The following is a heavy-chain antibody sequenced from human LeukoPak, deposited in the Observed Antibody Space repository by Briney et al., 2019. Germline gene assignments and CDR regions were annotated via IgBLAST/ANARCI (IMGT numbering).Heavy chain of an antibody. J-gene: IGHJ3*02. V-gene: IGHV3-7*01. CDR2: IKQDGSEK. CDR1: GFTFSSYW. CDR3: ARDLEAYYYDSSGYPAFDI. D-gene: IGHD3-22*01. Sequence: GGSLRLSCAASGFTFSSYWMSWVRQAPGKGLEWVANIKQDGSEKYYVDSVKGRFTISRDNAKNSLYLQMNSLRAEDTAVYYCARDLEAYYYDSSGYPAFDIWGQGTMVTVSS.